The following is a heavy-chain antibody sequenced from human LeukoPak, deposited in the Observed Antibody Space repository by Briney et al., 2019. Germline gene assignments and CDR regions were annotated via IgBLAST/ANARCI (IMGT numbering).Heavy chain of an antibody. J-gene: IGHJ4*02. CDR2: ISSGSSTI. D-gene: IGHD6-19*01. Sequence: GGSLRLSCAASGFTFSGYSMNWVRQAPGKGLEWVSYISSGSSTINYADSVKGRFTISRDNAKNSLSLQMNSLRAEDTVVYYCARIVVDSRGWYHFDYWGQGTLVTVSS. V-gene: IGHV3-48*04. CDR1: GFTFSGYS. CDR3: ARIVVDSRGWYHFDY.